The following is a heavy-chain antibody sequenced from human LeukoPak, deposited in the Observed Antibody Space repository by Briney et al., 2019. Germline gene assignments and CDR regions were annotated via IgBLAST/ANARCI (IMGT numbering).Heavy chain of an antibody. CDR2: IYYSGST. CDR1: GGSISSYY. V-gene: IGHV4-59*12. J-gene: IGHJ4*02. D-gene: IGHD5-18*01. CDR3: ARGIYSYGLTLFDY. Sequence: SETLSLTCTVSGGSISSYYWSWIRQPPGKGLEWIGYIYYSGSTNYNPSLKSRVTISVDTSKNQFSLKLSSVTAADTAVYYCARGIYSYGLTLFDYWGQGTLVTVSS.